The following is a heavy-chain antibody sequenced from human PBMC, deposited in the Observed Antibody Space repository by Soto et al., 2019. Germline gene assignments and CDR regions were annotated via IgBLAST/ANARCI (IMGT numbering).Heavy chain of an antibody. Sequence: QVQLQESGPGLVKPSETLSLTCTVSGGSISSYYWSWIRQPPGKGLEWIGYIYYSGSTNYNPSLKSRVTKSVDTFKNRFSLKLSSVTAADTAVYYCARATYYDFWSGSIYYYYGMDVWGQGTTVTVSS. J-gene: IGHJ6*02. D-gene: IGHD3-3*01. V-gene: IGHV4-59*01. CDR2: IYYSGST. CDR1: GGSISSYY. CDR3: ARATYYDFWSGSIYYYYGMDV.